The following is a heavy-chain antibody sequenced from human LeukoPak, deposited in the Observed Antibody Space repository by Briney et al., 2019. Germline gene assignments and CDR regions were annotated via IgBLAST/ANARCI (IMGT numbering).Heavy chain of an antibody. V-gene: IGHV4-30-2*01. CDR1: GGSLSSGGYS. CDR2: IYHSGST. D-gene: IGHD3-22*01. Sequence: SETLSLTCAVSGGSLSSGGYSWSWIRQPPGKGLEWIGYIYHSGSTYYNPSLKSRVTISVDRSKNQFSLKLSSVTAADTAVYYCARDRQDSSGNRAFDIWGQGTMVTVSS. J-gene: IGHJ3*02. CDR3: ARDRQDSSGNRAFDI.